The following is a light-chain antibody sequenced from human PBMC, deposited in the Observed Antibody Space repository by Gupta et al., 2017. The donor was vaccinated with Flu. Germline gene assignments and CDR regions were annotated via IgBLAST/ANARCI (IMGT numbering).Light chain of an antibody. Sequence: DIQMTQSPSTLSASVGDRVTITCRASQSISNWLDWYQQKPGKVPKLLIYQASRVESGVPSRFSGSGSGKEFTLTISRLQPDDVATYYCQRYDSLWTFGQGTRVEIK. V-gene: IGKV1-5*03. CDR3: QRYDSLWT. CDR1: QSISNW. J-gene: IGKJ1*01. CDR2: QAS.